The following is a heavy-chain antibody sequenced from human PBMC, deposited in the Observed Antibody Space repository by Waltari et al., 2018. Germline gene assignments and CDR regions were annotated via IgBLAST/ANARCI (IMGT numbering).Heavy chain of an antibody. CDR3: ARRRSGSNSQALEN. J-gene: IGHJ4*02. D-gene: IGHD4-4*01. V-gene: IGHV3-53*02. CDR1: GFTVGTFY. Sequence: EVQVVETGGGLIHPGGSLRLSCAVSGFTVGTFYMSWVRQAPGKGLEWVSVSYRDGSTYYADSVKGRFTISRDNAKNNLYLQMDSLGPEDTAVYYCARRRSGSNSQALENWGQGTLVIVSS. CDR2: SYRDGST.